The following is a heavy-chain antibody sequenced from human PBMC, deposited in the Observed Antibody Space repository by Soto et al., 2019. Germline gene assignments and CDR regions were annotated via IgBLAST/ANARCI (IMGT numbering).Heavy chain of an antibody. Sequence: PGGSLRLSSAASGFSFSNFEMNWVRQSPGKGLGWISHITSGDATTYYADSVKGRFTISRDDAKSSLYLQMNDLRGEDTAVYYCAREGSYGYGLFDRWGQGTLVTVSS. CDR3: AREGSYGYGLFDR. V-gene: IGHV3-48*03. D-gene: IGHD5-18*01. CDR2: ITSGDATT. CDR1: GFSFSNFE. J-gene: IGHJ5*02.